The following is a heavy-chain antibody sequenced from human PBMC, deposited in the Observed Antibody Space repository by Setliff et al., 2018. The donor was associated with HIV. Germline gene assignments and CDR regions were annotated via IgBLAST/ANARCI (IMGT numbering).Heavy chain of an antibody. V-gene: IGHV4-39*07. D-gene: IGHD1-26*01. J-gene: IGHJ6*02. CDR2: FHYSGST. CDR3: ARDSPSGTYLNYYYYNMDV. CDR1: GGSISSSSYY. Sequence: SETLSLTCTVSGGSISSSSYYWGWIRQPPGKGLEWIGSFHYSGSTYYNPSLKSRVTISVDTSKNQFSLKLRSVTAADPAVYYCARDSPSGTYLNYYYYNMDVWGQGTSVTVSS.